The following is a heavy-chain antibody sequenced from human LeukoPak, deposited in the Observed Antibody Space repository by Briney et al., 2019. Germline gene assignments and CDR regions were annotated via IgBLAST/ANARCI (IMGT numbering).Heavy chain of an antibody. CDR3: STPPD. CDR2: IKSEAAGATT. J-gene: IGHJ4*02. CDR1: GISISKAW. Sequence: GGSLRLSCEASGISISKAWMSWVRQAPGKGLEWVGRIKSEAAGATTDYAASVKGRFTISRDGSKNTLYLQMNRLMIEDTAVYYCSTPPDWGQGTLVTVSS. V-gene: IGHV3-15*01.